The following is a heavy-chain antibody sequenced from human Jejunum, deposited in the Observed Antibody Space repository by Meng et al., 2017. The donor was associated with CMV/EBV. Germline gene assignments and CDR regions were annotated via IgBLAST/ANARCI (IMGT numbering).Heavy chain of an antibody. V-gene: IGHV1-2*06. CDR3: AHQAVAGTRGWFDP. CDR2: INPNSGGT. D-gene: IGHD6-19*01. Sequence: QVHLGHSWAQEKSTGASVQASCKASAYTFTGYYMHWVRQAPGQGLEWMGRINPNSGGTNYAQKFQGRVTMTRDTSISTAYMELSRLRSDDTAVYYCAHQAVAGTRGWFDPWGQGTLVTVSS. CDR1: AYTFTGYY. J-gene: IGHJ5*02.